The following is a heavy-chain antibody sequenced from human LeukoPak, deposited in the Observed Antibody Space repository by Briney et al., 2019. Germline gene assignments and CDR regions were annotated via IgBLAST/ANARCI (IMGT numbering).Heavy chain of an antibody. D-gene: IGHD5-18*01. Sequence: PGGSVRLSCVASGFTFSTFAMIWVRQPPGKGLEWVSSIFPSGGEIHYADSVRGRFTISRDNSKSILFLQMNSLRAEDTATYYCATYRQVLLPFESWGQGTLVTVSS. V-gene: IGHV3-23*01. CDR1: GFTFSTFA. J-gene: IGHJ4*02. CDR2: IFPSGGEI. CDR3: ATYRQVLLPFES.